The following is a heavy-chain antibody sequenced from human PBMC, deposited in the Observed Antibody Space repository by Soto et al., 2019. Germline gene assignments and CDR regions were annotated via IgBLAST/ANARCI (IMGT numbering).Heavy chain of an antibody. V-gene: IGHV4-30-4*01. CDR3: ARERPDGISLDP. CDR1: GGSISSGDYY. Sequence: QVQLQESGPGLVKPSQTLSLTCTVSGGSISSGDYYWSWIRQPPGKGLEWIGYIYYSGSTYYNPSLKSRLTLSVDTSETHFSLKLSSVPAADTAVYYCARERPDGISLDPCGQGTLVTVSS. J-gene: IGHJ5*02. CDR2: IYYSGST.